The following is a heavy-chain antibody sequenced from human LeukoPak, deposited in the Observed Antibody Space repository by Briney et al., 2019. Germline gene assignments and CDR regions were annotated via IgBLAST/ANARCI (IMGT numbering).Heavy chain of an antibody. CDR3: ARNRRVTTDPYDY. J-gene: IGHJ4*02. CDR1: GFTFSSYS. D-gene: IGHD4-11*01. V-gene: IGHV3-21*01. Sequence: GGSLRLSCAASGFTFSSYSMNWVRQAPGKGLEWVSSISSSSSYIYYADSVKGRFTISRDSAKNSLYLQMNSLRAEDTAVYYCARNRRVTTDPYDYWGQGTLVTVSS. CDR2: ISSSSSYI.